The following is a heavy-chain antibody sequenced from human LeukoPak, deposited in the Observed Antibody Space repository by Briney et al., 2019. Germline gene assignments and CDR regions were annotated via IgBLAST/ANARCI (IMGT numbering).Heavy chain of an antibody. Sequence: PGGSLRLSCAASGFTFSSYAMSWVRQAPGKGLEWVSAISGSGGSTYYADSVKGRFTISRDNSKNTLYLQMNSLRAEDTAVYYCAKVPESLTMNYYFDYWGQGTLVTVSS. J-gene: IGHJ4*02. CDR2: ISGSGGST. V-gene: IGHV3-23*01. CDR3: AKVPESLTMNYYFDY. CDR1: GFTFSSYA. D-gene: IGHD3-22*01.